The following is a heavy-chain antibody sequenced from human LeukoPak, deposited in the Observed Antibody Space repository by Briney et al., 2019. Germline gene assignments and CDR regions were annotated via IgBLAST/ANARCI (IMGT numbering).Heavy chain of an antibody. CDR1: GFTFSSYW. CDR2: INSDGSST. J-gene: IGHJ3*02. D-gene: IGHD2-2*01. Sequence: AGGSLRLSCAASGFTFSSYWMHWVRQAPGRGLVWVSRINSDGSSTSYADSVKGRFTISRDNAKNTLYLQMNSLGAEDTAVYFCGREFPDCSSTSCYFDAFDIWGQGTMVTVSS. CDR3: GREFPDCSSTSCYFDAFDI. V-gene: IGHV3-74*01.